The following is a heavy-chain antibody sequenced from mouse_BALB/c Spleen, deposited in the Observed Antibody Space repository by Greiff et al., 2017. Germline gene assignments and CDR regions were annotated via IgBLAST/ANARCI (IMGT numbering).Heavy chain of an antibody. Sequence: VQLQHSGAELVRSGASVKLSCTASGFNIKDYYMHWVKQRPEQGLEWIGWIDPENGDTEYAPKFQGKATMTADTSSNTAYLQLSSLTSEDTAVYYCNNPYGDYWGQGTSVTVSS. V-gene: IGHV14-4*02. CDR3: NNPYGDY. D-gene: IGHD1-1*01. J-gene: IGHJ4*01. CDR2: IDPENGDT. CDR1: GFNIKDYY.